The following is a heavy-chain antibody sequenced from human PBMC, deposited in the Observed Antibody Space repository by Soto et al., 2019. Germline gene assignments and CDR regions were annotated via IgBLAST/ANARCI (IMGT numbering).Heavy chain of an antibody. CDR2: INPSGGST. Sequence: ASVKVSCKASGYTFTSYYMHWVRQAPGQGLEWMGIINPSGGSTSYAQKFQGRVTMTRDTSTSTVYMELSSLRSEDTAVYYCARVYCSGGSCYSIDYWGQGTLITVSS. CDR1: GYTFTSYY. D-gene: IGHD2-15*01. V-gene: IGHV1-46*03. J-gene: IGHJ4*02. CDR3: ARVYCSGGSCYSIDY.